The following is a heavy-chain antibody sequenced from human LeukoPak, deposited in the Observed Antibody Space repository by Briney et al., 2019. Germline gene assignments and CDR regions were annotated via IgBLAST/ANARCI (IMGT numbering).Heavy chain of an antibody. CDR3: ARGYGSSSWSLFDY. J-gene: IGHJ4*02. CDR2: ISGSGGST. D-gene: IGHD6-6*01. Sequence: GGSLRLSCAASGFTFSSYAMSWVRQAPGKGLEWVSAISGSGGSTYYADSVKGRFTISRDNSKNTLYLQMNSLRAEDTAVYYCARGYGSSSWSLFDYWGQGTLVTVSS. V-gene: IGHV3-23*01. CDR1: GFTFSSYA.